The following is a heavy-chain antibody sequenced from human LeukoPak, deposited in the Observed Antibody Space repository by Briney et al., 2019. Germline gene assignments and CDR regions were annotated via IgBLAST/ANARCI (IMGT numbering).Heavy chain of an antibody. V-gene: IGHV4-4*07. J-gene: IGHJ4*02. CDR1: GGSISSYY. D-gene: IGHD1-26*01. CDR3: ARDGGVGAQYYFDY. Sequence: SETLSLTCSVSGGSISSYYWSWIRQPAGKGPEWIGRLYTSGSTNYNPSLKSRVTMSVDTSKNQFSLKLSSVTAADTAVYYYARDGGVGAQYYFDYWGQGTLVTVSS. CDR2: LYTSGST.